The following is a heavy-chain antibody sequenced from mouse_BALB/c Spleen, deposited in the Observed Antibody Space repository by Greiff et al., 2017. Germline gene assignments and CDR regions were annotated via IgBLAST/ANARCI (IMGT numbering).Heavy chain of an antibody. Sequence: VKLMESGAELVRPGTSVKISCKASGYTFTNYWLGWVKQRPGHGLEWIGDIYPGGGYTNYNEKFKGKATLTADTSSSTAYMQLSSLTSEDSAVYFCARRTGVEDAMDYWGQGTSVTVSS. CDR1: GYTFTNYW. CDR2: IYPGGGYT. CDR3: ARRTGVEDAMDY. J-gene: IGHJ4*01. D-gene: IGHD1-1*01. V-gene: IGHV1-63*02.